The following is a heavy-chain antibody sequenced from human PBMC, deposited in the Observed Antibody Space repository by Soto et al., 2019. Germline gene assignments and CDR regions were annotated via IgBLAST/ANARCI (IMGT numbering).Heavy chain of an antibody. CDR3: ARLGAYYQSLAP. V-gene: IGHV4-39*07. CDR1: GGSISSYY. D-gene: IGHD2-21*01. CDR2: IYYSGST. Sequence: PSETLSLTCTVSGGSISSYYWGWIRRPPGKGLEWIGSIYYSGSTYYNPSLKSRITISIDTSKNQFSLKMSTVTAADSAVYYCARLGAYYQSLAPWGPGTLVTVSS. J-gene: IGHJ5*02.